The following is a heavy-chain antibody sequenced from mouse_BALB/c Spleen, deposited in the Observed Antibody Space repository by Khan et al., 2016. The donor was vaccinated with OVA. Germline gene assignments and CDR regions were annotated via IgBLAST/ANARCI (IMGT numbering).Heavy chain of an antibody. CDR2: IFPGGGYT. CDR3: SKRRAARATGDYFDY. D-gene: IGHD3-1*01. CDR1: GYTFTNYW. J-gene: IGHJ2*01. Sequence: VQLQQSGAELVRPGTSVKMSCKAAGYTFTNYWIGWVKQRPGHGLVWIGDIFPGGGYTNYNEKFTGKATLPADTSSSTAYMQLSSLTTEDSAIYYGSKRRAARATGDYFDYWGQGTTLTVSS. V-gene: IGHV1-63*02.